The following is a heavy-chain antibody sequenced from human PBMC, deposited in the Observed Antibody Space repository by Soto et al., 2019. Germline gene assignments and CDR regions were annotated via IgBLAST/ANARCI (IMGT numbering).Heavy chain of an antibody. D-gene: IGHD6-19*01. CDR1: GYTFTSYG. Sequence: ASVKVSFKASGYTFTSYGISWVRQAPGQGLEWMGWISAYNGNTNYAQKLQGRVTMTTDTSTSTAYMELRSLRSDDTAVYYCARGLIAVADNGAFDSWGQGKMVTVSS. J-gene: IGHJ3*02. CDR3: ARGLIAVADNGAFDS. V-gene: IGHV1-18*01. CDR2: ISAYNGNT.